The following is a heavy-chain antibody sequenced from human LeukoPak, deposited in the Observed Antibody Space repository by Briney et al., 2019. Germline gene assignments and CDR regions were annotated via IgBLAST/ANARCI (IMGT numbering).Heavy chain of an antibody. D-gene: IGHD3-9*01. V-gene: IGHV3-9*01. CDR3: AKGLAYDILTGAQDY. Sequence: GGSLRLSCAASGFTFDDYAMHWVRQAPGKGLEWVSGISWNSGSIGYADSVKGRFTISRDNAKNSLYLQMNSLRAEDTALYYCAKGLAYDILTGAQDYWGQGTLVTVSS. CDR1: GFTFDDYA. CDR2: ISWNSGSI. J-gene: IGHJ4*02.